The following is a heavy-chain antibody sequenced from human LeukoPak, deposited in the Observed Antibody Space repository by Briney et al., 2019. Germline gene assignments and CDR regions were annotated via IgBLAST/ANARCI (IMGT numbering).Heavy chain of an antibody. V-gene: IGHV3-64*01. D-gene: IGHD1-26*01. CDR2: ISSNGGST. Sequence: PGGSLRLSCAASGFTFSNYAMHWVRQAPGKGLEYVSAISSNGGSTYYANSVKGRFTISRDNSKNTLYLQMGSLRAEDMAVYYCARQIVGATWFDPWGQGTLVTVSS. CDR1: GFTFSNYA. J-gene: IGHJ5*02. CDR3: ARQIVGATWFDP.